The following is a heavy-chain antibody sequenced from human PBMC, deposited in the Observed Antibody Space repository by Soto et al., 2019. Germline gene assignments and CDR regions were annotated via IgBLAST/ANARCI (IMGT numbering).Heavy chain of an antibody. Sequence: ASVKVSCKASGYTFTSYGISWVRQAPGQGLEWMGWNSAYKGNTNYAQKLQGRVTMTTDTSTSTAYMEPRSLRSGDTAVYYCARTRSYSSGSDFDYWGQGTLVTVSS. V-gene: IGHV1-18*01. D-gene: IGHD6-19*01. J-gene: IGHJ4*02. CDR2: NSAYKGNT. CDR1: GYTFTSYG. CDR3: ARTRSYSSGSDFDY.